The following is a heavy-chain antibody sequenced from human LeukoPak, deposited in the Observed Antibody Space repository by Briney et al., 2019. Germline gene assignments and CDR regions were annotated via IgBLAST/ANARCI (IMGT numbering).Heavy chain of an antibody. CDR2: IYYSGST. CDR3: ARDGYYDSSGYSLGFDL. CDR1: GGSISSSSYY. J-gene: IGHJ2*01. V-gene: IGHV4-39*07. Sequence: SETLSLTCTVSGGSISSSSYYWGWIRQPPGKGLEWIGSIYYSGSTYYNPSLKSRVTISVDRTKNQFSLKLSSVTAADTAVYYCARDGYYDSSGYSLGFDLWGRGTLVTVSS. D-gene: IGHD3-22*01.